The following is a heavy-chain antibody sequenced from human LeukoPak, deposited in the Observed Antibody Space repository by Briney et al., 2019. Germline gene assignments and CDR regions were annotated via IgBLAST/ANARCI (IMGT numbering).Heavy chain of an antibody. CDR2: ISAYNGNT. CDR3: ARDFTIFGVVRGFDY. J-gene: IGHJ4*02. V-gene: IGHV1-18*01. CDR1: GYTFTSYG. D-gene: IGHD3-3*01. Sequence: GASVKVSCKASGYTFTSYGISWVRQAPGQGLEWMGWISAYNGNTNYAQKLQGRVTMTTDTSTSTAYMELRSLRSDDTAVYYCARDFTIFGVVRGFDYWGQGTLVTVSS.